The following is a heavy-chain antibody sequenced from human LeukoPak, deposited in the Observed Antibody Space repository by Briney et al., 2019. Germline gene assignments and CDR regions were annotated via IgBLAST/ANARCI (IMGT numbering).Heavy chain of an antibody. D-gene: IGHD4-11*01. CDR2: IIPIFVTP. CDR3: ASEKRGYSNYGGYYYYMDV. V-gene: IGHV1-69*05. Sequence: SVKVSCKASGGTFSSYSINWVRQAPGQGLEWMGGIIPIFVTPNYAQKFQGRVTITTDESTSTAYMELSSLRSEDTAVYYCASEKRGYSNYGGYYYYMDVWGKGTTVTVSS. J-gene: IGHJ6*03. CDR1: GGTFSSYS.